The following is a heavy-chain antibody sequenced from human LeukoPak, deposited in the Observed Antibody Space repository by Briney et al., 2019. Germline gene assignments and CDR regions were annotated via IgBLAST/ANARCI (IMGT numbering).Heavy chain of an antibody. CDR2: ISSSSSTI. CDR1: GFTFSSYS. J-gene: IGHJ4*02. CDR3: ARDSYLSSGTFDY. Sequence: GGSLRLSCAASGFTFSSYSMNWVRQAPGKGLEWVSYISSSSSTIYYADSVKGRFTISRDNAKNSLYLQMNSLRAEDTAVYYCARDSYLSSGTFDYWGQGTLVTVSS. V-gene: IGHV3-48*01. D-gene: IGHD6-25*01.